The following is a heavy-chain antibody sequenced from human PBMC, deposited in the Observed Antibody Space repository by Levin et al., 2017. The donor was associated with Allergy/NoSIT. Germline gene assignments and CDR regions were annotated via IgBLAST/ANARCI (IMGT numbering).Heavy chain of an antibody. CDR2: INIDGSST. CDR3: ARAASSRALDI. V-gene: IGHV3-74*01. D-gene: IGHD6-6*01. J-gene: IGHJ3*02. CDR1: GFTFSTYW. Sequence: LSLTCTASGFTFSTYWMHWVRQAPGKGLVWVSLINIDGSSTLYADSVKGRFTISRDNAKNTLYLQMNSLRAEDTAVYFCARAASSRALDIWGQGTMVTVSS.